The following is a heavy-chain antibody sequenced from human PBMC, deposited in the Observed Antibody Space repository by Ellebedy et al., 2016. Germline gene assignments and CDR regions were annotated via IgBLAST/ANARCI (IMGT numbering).Heavy chain of an antibody. Sequence: ASVKVSCKASGYTFTDYYMSWVRQAPGQGFEWMGIIHRSDAKTTYARNFQGRVTMTRDTSTSTVYMELSSLRAEDTAVYYCATKAVVAAGFGFDYWGQGTLVAVSS. D-gene: IGHD2-15*01. V-gene: IGHV1-46*01. CDR3: ATKAVVAAGFGFDY. CDR1: GYTFTDYY. CDR2: IHRSDAKT. J-gene: IGHJ4*02.